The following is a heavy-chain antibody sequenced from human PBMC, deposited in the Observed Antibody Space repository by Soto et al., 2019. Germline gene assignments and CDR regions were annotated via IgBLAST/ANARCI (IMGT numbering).Heavy chain of an antibody. CDR3: TTIVVVAATPYFDY. J-gene: IGHJ4*02. Sequence: GGSLRLSCAASGFTFSNAWMNWVRQAPGKGLEWVGRIKSKTDGGTTDYAAPVKGRFTISRDDSKNTLYLQMNSLKTEDTAVYYCTTIVVVAATPYFDYWGQGTLVTVSS. CDR1: GFTFSNAW. CDR2: IKSKTDGGTT. D-gene: IGHD2-15*01. V-gene: IGHV3-15*07.